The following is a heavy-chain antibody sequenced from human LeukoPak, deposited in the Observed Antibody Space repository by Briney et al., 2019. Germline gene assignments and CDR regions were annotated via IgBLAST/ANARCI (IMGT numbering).Heavy chain of an antibody. Sequence: GGSLRLSCAASGFTFSSYDMHWVRQATGKGLEWVSAIGTAGDTYYPGSVKGRFTISRENAKNSLYLQMNSLRAGDTAVYYCARDGAVAGQGAAFDIWGQGTMVTASS. CDR3: ARDGAVAGQGAAFDI. V-gene: IGHV3-13*01. D-gene: IGHD6-19*01. CDR1: GFTFSSYD. J-gene: IGHJ3*02. CDR2: IGTAGDT.